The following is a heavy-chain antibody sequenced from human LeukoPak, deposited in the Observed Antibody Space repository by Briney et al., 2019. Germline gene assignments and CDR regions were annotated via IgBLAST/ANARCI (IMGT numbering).Heavy chain of an antibody. CDR3: ARDRSYDFWSGYVKGYNWFDP. CDR2: INHSGST. J-gene: IGHJ5*02. CDR1: GGSFSGYY. D-gene: IGHD3-3*01. V-gene: IGHV4-34*01. Sequence: PSETLSLTCAVYGGSFSGYYWSWIRQPPGKGLEWIGEINHSGSTNYNPSLKSRVTISVGTSKNQFSLKLSSVTAADTAVYYCARDRSYDFWSGYVKGYNWFDPWGQGTLVTVSS.